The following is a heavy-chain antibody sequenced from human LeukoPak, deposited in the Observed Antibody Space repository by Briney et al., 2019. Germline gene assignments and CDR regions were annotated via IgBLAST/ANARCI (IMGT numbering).Heavy chain of an antibody. CDR1: GFTFSSYE. D-gene: IGHD3-16*02. J-gene: IGHJ4*02. CDR2: ISSSGTTI. Sequence: GGSLRLSCAASGFTFSSYEMNWVRQAPGKGLEWISYISSSGTTIYYADSVKGRFSISRDNAKNSLFLQMNSLRAEDTAVYYCARVWGFGGVIPFDYWGQGTLVTVSS. V-gene: IGHV3-48*03. CDR3: ARVWGFGGVIPFDY.